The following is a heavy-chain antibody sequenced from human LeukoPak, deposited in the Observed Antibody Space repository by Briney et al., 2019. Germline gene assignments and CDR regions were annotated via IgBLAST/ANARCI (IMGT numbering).Heavy chain of an antibody. CDR3: ARGGRGSGTYYPSHLYYYYGMDV. CDR2: IYSSGST. Sequence: SETLSLTCAVYGGSFSGYYWSWIRQPPGKGLEWIGYIYSSGSTNYNPSLKSRVTISVDTSKNQFSLKLTSVTAADTALYFCARGGRGSGTYYPSHLYYYYGMDVWGKGTTVTVSS. V-gene: IGHV4-59*01. D-gene: IGHD3-10*01. J-gene: IGHJ6*04. CDR1: GGSFSGYY.